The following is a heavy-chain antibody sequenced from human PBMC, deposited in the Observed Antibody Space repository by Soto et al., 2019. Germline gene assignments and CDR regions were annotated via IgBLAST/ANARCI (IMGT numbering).Heavy chain of an antibody. CDR1: GYTLINYG. V-gene: IGHV1-18*01. D-gene: IGHD1-1*01. Sequence: QVQLVQSGTEVKKPGASVKVSCKASGYTLINYGISWVRQAPGQGLERMGWSSGKSDKANYLQNLRGRVVMNTDTSTSTAYMELRGLRSDDTALYYCARDSRTGTPFDFWGQGTLVTVSS. J-gene: IGHJ4*02. CDR3: ARDSRTGTPFDF. CDR2: SSGKSDKA.